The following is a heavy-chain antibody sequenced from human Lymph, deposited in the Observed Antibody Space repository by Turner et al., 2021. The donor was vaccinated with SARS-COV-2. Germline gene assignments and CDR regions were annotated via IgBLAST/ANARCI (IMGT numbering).Heavy chain of an antibody. D-gene: IGHD3-22*01. J-gene: IGHJ6*02. CDR2: ISYDGSNK. V-gene: IGHV3-30*18. CDR1: GFTFSSYG. CDR3: AKEEMIEDWAMDV. Sequence: QVQLVESGGGVVQPGRSRRHSCAASGFTFSSYGMHGVRQAPGKGLEWVAVISYDGSNKYYADSVKGRFTISRDNSKNTLYLQMNSLRGEDTAVYYCAKEEMIEDWAMDVWGQGTTVIVSS.